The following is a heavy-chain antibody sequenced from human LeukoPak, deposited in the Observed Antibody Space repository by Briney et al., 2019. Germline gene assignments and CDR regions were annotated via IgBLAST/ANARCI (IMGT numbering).Heavy chain of an antibody. Sequence: GGSLRLSCAGSGFTFSSYAMTWVRHAPGKGLEWVSGINGSGGRTYYAVSVKGRFTISRDNSKNTLYLQMNSLRAEDTAVYYCARVYDYVWGSSDGAFDIWGQGTMVTVSS. CDR3: ARVYDYVWGSSDGAFDI. D-gene: IGHD3-16*01. CDR2: INGSGGRT. V-gene: IGHV3-23*01. J-gene: IGHJ3*02. CDR1: GFTFSSYA.